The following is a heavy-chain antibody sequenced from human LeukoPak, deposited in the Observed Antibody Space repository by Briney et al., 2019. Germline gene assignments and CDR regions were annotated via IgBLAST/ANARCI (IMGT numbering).Heavy chain of an antibody. CDR3: VAMVRGVIPY. D-gene: IGHD3-10*01. Sequence: SLRLSCAASGITFDDYAMHWVRQAPGKGLEWVSGISWNSGSIGYADSMKGRFTISRDNAKNSLYLQMNSLRAEDMALYYCVAMVRGVIPYWGQGTLVTVSS. CDR1: GITFDDYA. V-gene: IGHV3-9*03. J-gene: IGHJ4*02. CDR2: ISWNSGSI.